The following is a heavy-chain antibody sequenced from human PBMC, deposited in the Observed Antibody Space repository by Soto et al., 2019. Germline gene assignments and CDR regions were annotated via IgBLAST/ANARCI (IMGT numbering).Heavy chain of an antibody. J-gene: IGHJ5*02. CDR3: ASGFDSDGLYNGGHP. Sequence: VQLQESGPGLVKPSGTLCLTCTVSGGSISTTNWWSWVRQSPGKGLEWIGEILHIGSTNYNPSLKSRVTISIDKSKNQFSLRLSSVTAADTAVYYCASGFDSDGLYNGGHPWGQGTLVSVSS. V-gene: IGHV4-4*02. D-gene: IGHD3-22*01. CDR2: ILHIGST. CDR1: GGSISTTNW.